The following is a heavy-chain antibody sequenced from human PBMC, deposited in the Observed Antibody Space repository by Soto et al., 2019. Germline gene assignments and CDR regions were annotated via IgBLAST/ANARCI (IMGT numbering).Heavy chain of an antibody. CDR2: IYHSGST. J-gene: IGHJ3*02. D-gene: IGHD7-27*01. V-gene: IGHV4-30-2*01. CDR1: GGSISSGGYS. Sequence: SETLSLTCAVSGGSISSGGYSWSWIRQPPGKGLEWIGYIYHSGSTYYNPSLKSRVTISVDRSKNQFSLKLSSVTAADTAVYYCARDHLGAYHAFDIWGQGTMVTVSS. CDR3: ARDHLGAYHAFDI.